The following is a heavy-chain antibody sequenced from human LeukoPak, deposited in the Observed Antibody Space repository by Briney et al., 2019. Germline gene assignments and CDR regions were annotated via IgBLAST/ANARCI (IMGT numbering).Heavy chain of an antibody. CDR3: ARLSSHYADYNVDR. J-gene: IGHJ5*02. V-gene: IGHV1-8*03. Sequence: ASVKVSSTASGYTFSKYDINWVGQAPGQGGEWMGWMKPKSGKTGYTQNFQGRVTITRNTAIRKAYMELRRLRSEDTAVYYCARLSSHYADYNVDRWGQATLVSSSS. CDR1: GYTFSKYD. CDR2: MKPKSGKT. D-gene: IGHD4-17*01.